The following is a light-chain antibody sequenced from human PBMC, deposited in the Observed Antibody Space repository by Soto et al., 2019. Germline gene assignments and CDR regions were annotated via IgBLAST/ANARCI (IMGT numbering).Light chain of an antibody. Sequence: EIVLTQFPGALSLSPGERVTLSCRASQTVSNTYLAWYQQTSGQAPKFIIYGASNKATGIPDRFSGSGSGTDFTLTISRLEPEDFAVYFQRYGALPPPFGGGTKVEIK. V-gene: IGKV3-20*01. J-gene: IGKJ4*01. CDR1: QTVSNTY. CDR3: QRYGALPPP. CDR2: GAS.